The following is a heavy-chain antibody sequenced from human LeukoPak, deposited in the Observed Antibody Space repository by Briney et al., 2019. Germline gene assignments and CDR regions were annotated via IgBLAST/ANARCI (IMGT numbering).Heavy chain of an antibody. CDR3: VRDFRFLDDY. CDR1: GFTFSSYG. Sequence: GGSLRLSCAASGFTFSSYGMSWVRQAPGKGLEWVANIKQDGSEKYYVDSVKGRFTISRDNAKNSLYLQMNSLRAEDTAMYYCVRDFRFLDDYWGQGTLVTVSS. D-gene: IGHD3-3*01. J-gene: IGHJ4*02. CDR2: IKQDGSEK. V-gene: IGHV3-7*01.